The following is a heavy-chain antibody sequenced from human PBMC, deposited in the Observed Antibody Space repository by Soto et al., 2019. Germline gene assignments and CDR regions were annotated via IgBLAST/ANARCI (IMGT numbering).Heavy chain of an antibody. Sequence: QVQLVQSGAELKKPGSSVNVSCKASGTTFSSYGFNWVRQAPGQGLEWMGGIIPVLGTINYAQKFQGRVTITADKSTSTVYMDLSSLRSEDTAVYYCARWTLFCGGDCYFDHWGLGTLVTVSS. CDR2: IIPVLGTI. D-gene: IGHD2-21*02. CDR1: GTTFSSYG. CDR3: ARWTLFCGGDCYFDH. J-gene: IGHJ4*02. V-gene: IGHV1-69*06.